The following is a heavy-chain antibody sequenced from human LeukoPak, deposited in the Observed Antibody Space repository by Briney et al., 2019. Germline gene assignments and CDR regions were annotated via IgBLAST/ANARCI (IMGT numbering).Heavy chain of an antibody. J-gene: IGHJ6*03. V-gene: IGHV3-66*02. CDR3: ARDLAGFQEPRYYYYMDV. CDR1: GFTVRRNV. Sequence: QTGGSLRLSCVASGFTVRRNVMSWVRQAPGKGLEWVSLIYSDDRAFYADSVKGRFTISRNNSKNTLFLQMSSPKPEDTAIYYCARDLAGFQEPRYYYYMDVWGKGTTVTVSS. D-gene: IGHD1-14*01. CDR2: IYSDDRA.